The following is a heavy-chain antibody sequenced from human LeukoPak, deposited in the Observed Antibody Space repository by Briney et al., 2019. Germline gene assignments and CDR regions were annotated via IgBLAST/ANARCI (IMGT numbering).Heavy chain of an antibody. J-gene: IGHJ2*01. CDR1: GGSISSYY. D-gene: IGHD3-3*01. CDR3: ARDALRHYDFWSGYLSHWYFDP. Sequence: PSETLSLTCTVSGGSISSYYWSWIRQPPGKGLEWIGYIYYSGSTNYNPSLKSRVTISVDTSKNQFSLKLSSVTAADTAVYYCARDALRHYDFWSGYLSHWYFDPWGRGALVTVSS. CDR2: IYYSGST. V-gene: IGHV4-59*01.